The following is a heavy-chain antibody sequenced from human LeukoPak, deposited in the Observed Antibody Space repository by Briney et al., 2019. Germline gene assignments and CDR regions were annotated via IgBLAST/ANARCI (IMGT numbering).Heavy chain of an antibody. J-gene: IGHJ4*02. D-gene: IGHD1-1*01. V-gene: IGHV3-23*01. CDR2: ISGSGGST. CDR1: GFTFSSYA. Sequence: GGSLRLSCAASGFTFSSYAMSWVRQAPGKGLEWVSTISGSGGSTYYAGSVKGRFTISRDNAKNSLYLQMNSLRAEDTAVYYCATNWNLDYWGQGTLVTVSS. CDR3: ATNWNLDY.